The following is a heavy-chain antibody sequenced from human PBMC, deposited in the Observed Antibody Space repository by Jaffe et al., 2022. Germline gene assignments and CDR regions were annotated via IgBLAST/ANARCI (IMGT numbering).Heavy chain of an antibody. CDR3: TTEYYDYIWGSYRFSY. CDR1: GFTFSNAW. Sequence: EVQLVESGGGLVKPGGSLRLSCAASGFTFSNAWMSWVRQAPGKGLEWVGRIKSKTDGGTTDYAAPVKGRFTISRDDSKNTLYLQMNSLKTEDTAVYYCTTEYYDYIWGSYRFSYWGQGTLVTVSS. J-gene: IGHJ4*02. D-gene: IGHD3-16*02. CDR2: IKSKTDGGTT. V-gene: IGHV3-15*01.